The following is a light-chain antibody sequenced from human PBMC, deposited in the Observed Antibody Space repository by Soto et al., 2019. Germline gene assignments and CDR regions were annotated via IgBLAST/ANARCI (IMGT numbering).Light chain of an antibody. Sequence: DIQMTQSPSTLSGSVGDRVTITCRASQTISSWLAWYQQKPGKAPKLLIYDASSLESGVPSRFSGSGSGTEFTLTISSLQTDDFAIYYCQQYNSYSWTFGQGTKVDI. CDR2: DAS. V-gene: IGKV1-5*01. CDR3: QQYNSYSWT. J-gene: IGKJ1*01. CDR1: QTISSW.